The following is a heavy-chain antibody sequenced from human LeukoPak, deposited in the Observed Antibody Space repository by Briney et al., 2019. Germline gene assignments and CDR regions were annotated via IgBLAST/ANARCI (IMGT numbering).Heavy chain of an antibody. V-gene: IGHV3-7*01. J-gene: IGHJ4*02. CDR2: IKQDGSEK. CDR1: GFTFSSYW. CDR3: ARPSPPGDGYNPCDY. Sequence: GSLRLSCAASGFTFSSYWMSWVRQAPGKGLEWVANIKQDGSEKYYVDSVKGRFTISRDNSKSTVYLQMNSLRPEDTAMYYCARPSPPGDGYNPCDYWGPGALVIVSS. D-gene: IGHD5-24*01.